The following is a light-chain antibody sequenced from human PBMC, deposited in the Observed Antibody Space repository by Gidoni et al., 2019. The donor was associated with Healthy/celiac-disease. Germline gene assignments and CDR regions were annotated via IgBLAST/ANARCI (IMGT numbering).Light chain of an antibody. Sequence: IVLTQSQGTLSLSPGERATLSCRASPSVSSSYLAWYQQKPGQAPRLLIYGASSRATGIPDRFSGSGSGTDFTLTISRLEPEDFAVYYCQQYGSSPMYTFGQXTKLEIK. V-gene: IGKV3-20*01. CDR1: PSVSSSY. CDR2: GAS. J-gene: IGKJ2*01. CDR3: QQYGSSPMYT.